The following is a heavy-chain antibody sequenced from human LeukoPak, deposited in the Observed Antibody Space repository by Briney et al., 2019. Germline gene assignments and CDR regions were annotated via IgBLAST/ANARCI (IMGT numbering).Heavy chain of an antibody. D-gene: IGHD5-18*01. Sequence: PGGSLRLSCAASRFTFSNHWMHWVRQAPGKGLMWVSRINRGGSRTDYADSVKGRFTISRDDAKNTLYLQLNSLRAEDTAVYFCARGGSDTAMAHDYWGQGTLVTVS. CDR2: INRGGSRT. CDR1: RFTFSNHW. CDR3: ARGGSDTAMAHDY. V-gene: IGHV3-74*01. J-gene: IGHJ4*02.